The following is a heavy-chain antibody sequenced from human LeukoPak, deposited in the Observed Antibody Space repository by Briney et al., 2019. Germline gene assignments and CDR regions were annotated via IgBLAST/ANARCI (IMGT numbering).Heavy chain of an antibody. V-gene: IGHV3-30*04. CDR1: GFTFSSYA. CDR3: AREPLDSSGWYEFDY. J-gene: IGHJ4*02. D-gene: IGHD6-19*01. CDR2: ISYDGSNK. Sequence: GGSLRLSCAASGFTFSSYAMHWVRQAPGKGLERVAVISYDGSNKYYADSVKGRFTIPRDNSKNTLYLQMNSLRAEDTAVYYCAREPLDSSGWYEFDYWGQGTLVTVSS.